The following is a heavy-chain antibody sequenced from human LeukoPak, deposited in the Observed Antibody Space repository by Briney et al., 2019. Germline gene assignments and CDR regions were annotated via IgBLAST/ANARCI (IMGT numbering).Heavy chain of an antibody. D-gene: IGHD3-10*01. CDR2: SSASGDSP. J-gene: IGHJ1*01. CDR3: EKGVYGSGSYREYFEQ. Sequence: PGGSLRLSCTASGFTFNNYAMSWVRQAPGKGLEWVSASSASGDSPYYADSVKGRFTISRDTSKNTLDLQMNSLRVEDTAVYYCEKGVYGSGSYREYFEQWGQGTLVTVSS. CDR1: GFTFNNYA. V-gene: IGHV3-23*01.